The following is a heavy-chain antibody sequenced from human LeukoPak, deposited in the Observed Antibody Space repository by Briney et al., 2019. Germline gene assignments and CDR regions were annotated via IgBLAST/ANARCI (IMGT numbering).Heavy chain of an antibody. Sequence: ASVKVPCKASGYTFTSYYMHWVRQAPGQGLEWMGIINPSGGSTSYAQKFQGRVTMTRDTSTSTVYMELSSLRSEDTAVYYCARARITMVRGGYNWFDPWGQGTLVTVSS. D-gene: IGHD3-10*01. V-gene: IGHV1-46*01. CDR2: INPSGGST. J-gene: IGHJ5*02. CDR3: ARARITMVRGGYNWFDP. CDR1: GYTFTSYY.